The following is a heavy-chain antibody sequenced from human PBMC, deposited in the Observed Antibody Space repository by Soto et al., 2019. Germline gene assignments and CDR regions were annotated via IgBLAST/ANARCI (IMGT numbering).Heavy chain of an antibody. CDR1: GFTFSDYY. D-gene: IGHD6-13*01. Sequence: GGSLRLSCAASGFTFSDYYMTWIRQAPGSGLEWVSYISSSSGTISYANSVKGRFTISRDNAQNSLYLQMTSLSAEDTAVYYCARGTYRSKTDFDYWGQGTLVTVSS. J-gene: IGHJ4*02. V-gene: IGHV3-11*01. CDR3: ARGTYRSKTDFDY. CDR2: ISSSSGTI.